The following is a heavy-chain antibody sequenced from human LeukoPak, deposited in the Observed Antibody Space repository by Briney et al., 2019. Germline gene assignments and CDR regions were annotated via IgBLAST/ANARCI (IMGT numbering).Heavy chain of an antibody. CDR3: ARQVWFGESHFDY. V-gene: IGHV1-69*06. Sequence: ASVKVSCKASGGTFSSYAISWVRQAPGQGLEWMGGIIPIFGTANYARKFQGRVTITADKSTSTAYMELSSLRSEDTAVYYCARQVWFGESHFDYWGQGTLVTVSS. CDR1: GGTFSSYA. J-gene: IGHJ4*02. CDR2: IIPIFGTA. D-gene: IGHD3-10*01.